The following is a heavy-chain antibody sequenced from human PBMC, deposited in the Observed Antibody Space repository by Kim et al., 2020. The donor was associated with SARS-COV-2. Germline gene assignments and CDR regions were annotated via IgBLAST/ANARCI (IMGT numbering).Heavy chain of an antibody. CDR3: AKSTTVTDAFDI. Sequence: GGSLRLSCAASGFTFSTYAMHWVRQAPGKGLEWMAVISYDGSNIDYADSVKGRFTISRDNSMNTLYLQMNSLRAEDTAVYYCAKSTTVTDAFDIWGQGTMVTVSS. D-gene: IGHD1-1*01. V-gene: IGHV3-30*18. J-gene: IGHJ3*02. CDR2: ISYDGSNI. CDR1: GFTFSTYA.